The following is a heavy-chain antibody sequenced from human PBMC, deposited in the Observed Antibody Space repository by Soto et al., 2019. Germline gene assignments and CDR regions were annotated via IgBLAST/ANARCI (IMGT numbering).Heavy chain of an antibody. V-gene: IGHV3-11*01. J-gene: IGHJ5*02. Sequence: GGSLRLSCAASGFTFSDYYMSWIRQAPGKGLEWVSYISSSGSTIYYADSVKGRFTISRDNAKNSLYLQMNSLRAEDTAVYYCARDGCTNGVCYKPNNWFDPWGQGTLVTVSS. CDR2: ISSSGSTI. D-gene: IGHD2-8*01. CDR1: GFTFSDYY. CDR3: ARDGCTNGVCYKPNNWFDP.